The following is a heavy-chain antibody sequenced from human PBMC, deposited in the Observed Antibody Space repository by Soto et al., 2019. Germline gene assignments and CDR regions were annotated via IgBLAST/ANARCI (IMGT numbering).Heavy chain of an antibody. D-gene: IGHD4-17*01. J-gene: IGHJ6*02. Sequence: ASVKVSCKASGYTFTSYYMHWVRQAPGQGLEWMGIINPSGGSTSYAQKFQGRVTMTRDTSTSTVYMELSSLRSEDTAVYYCARDFYGDYSIPIYYYYYGMDVWGQGTTVTGSS. CDR1: GYTFTSYY. CDR3: ARDFYGDYSIPIYYYYYGMDV. CDR2: INPSGGST. V-gene: IGHV1-46*01.